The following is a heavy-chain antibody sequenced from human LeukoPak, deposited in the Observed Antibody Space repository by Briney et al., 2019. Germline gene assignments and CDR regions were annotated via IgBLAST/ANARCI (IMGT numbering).Heavy chain of an antibody. CDR3: ARSSVVTAMVHLDY. CDR1: GYTFTGYY. V-gene: IGHV1-2*02. Sequence: SVKVSCKASGYTFTGYYMHWVRQAPGQGLEWMGWINPNSGGTNYAQKFQGRVTMTRDTSISTAYMELSRLRSDDTAVYYCARSSVVTAMVHLDYWGQGTLVTVSS. D-gene: IGHD2-21*02. CDR2: INPNSGGT. J-gene: IGHJ4*02.